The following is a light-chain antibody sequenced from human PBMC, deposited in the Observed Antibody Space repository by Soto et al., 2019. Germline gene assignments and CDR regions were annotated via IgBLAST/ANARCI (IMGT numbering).Light chain of an antibody. CDR3: QQTYSTPYT. V-gene: IGKV1-39*01. Sequence: DIQMTQSPSSLSASVGDRVTITCRASQSISSYLNWYQQKPGKAPNLLIYAASSLQSVVPSRFSGSGSATDFTLTIRSLQPEEFAMYCCQQTYSTPYTFGQGTQLDI. CDR2: AAS. CDR1: QSISSY. J-gene: IGKJ2*01.